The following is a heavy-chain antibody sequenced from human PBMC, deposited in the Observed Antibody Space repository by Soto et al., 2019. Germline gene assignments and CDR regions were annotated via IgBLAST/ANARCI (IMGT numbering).Heavy chain of an antibody. CDR1: GFTFDDYA. D-gene: IGHD6-13*01. Sequence: GGSLRLSCAASGFTFDDYAMHWVRQAPGKGLEWVSGISWNSGSIGYADSVKGRFTISRDNAKNSLYLQMNSLRAEDTALYYCAKDIAAATPAPDYGMDVWGQGTTVTVSS. CDR2: ISWNSGSI. CDR3: AKDIAAATPAPDYGMDV. V-gene: IGHV3-9*01. J-gene: IGHJ6*02.